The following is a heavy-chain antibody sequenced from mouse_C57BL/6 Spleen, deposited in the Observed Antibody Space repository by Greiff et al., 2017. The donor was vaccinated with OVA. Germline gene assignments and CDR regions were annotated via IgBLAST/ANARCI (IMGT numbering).Heavy chain of an antibody. Sequence: VQLQQSGPELVKPGASVKISCKASGYSFTGYYMHWVKQSHGNILDWIGYIYPYNGVSSYNQKFKGKATLTVDKSSSTAYMALRSLTSEDSAVYYCARDHYYGSSYDAMDYWGQGTSVTVSS. V-gene: IGHV1-31*01. D-gene: IGHD1-1*01. CDR1: GYSFTGYY. CDR2: IYPYNGVS. CDR3: ARDHYYGSSYDAMDY. J-gene: IGHJ4*01.